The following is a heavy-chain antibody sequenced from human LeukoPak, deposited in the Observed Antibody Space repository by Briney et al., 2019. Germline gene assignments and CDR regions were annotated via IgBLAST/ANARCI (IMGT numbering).Heavy chain of an antibody. CDR1: GFTFSNYN. D-gene: IGHD2-2*01. CDR3: ASHTRLGGYYFDS. V-gene: IGHV3-48*04. CDR2: ISSSSNTI. Sequence: GGSLRLSCAASGFTFSNYNMNWVRQAPGKGLEWVSYISSSSNTIYYADSLKGRFTISRDNAKNSLYLQMNSLRAEDTAVYYCASHTRLGGYYFDSWGQGTLVTVSS. J-gene: IGHJ4*02.